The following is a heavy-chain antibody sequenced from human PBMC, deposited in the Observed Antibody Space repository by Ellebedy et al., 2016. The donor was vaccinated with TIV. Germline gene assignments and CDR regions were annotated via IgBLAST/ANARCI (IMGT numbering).Heavy chain of an antibody. Sequence: PGGSLRLSCAASGFTFTNYWMHWVRHVPGKGLVWVARSDQEGSGTSYADSVKGRFTISRDNAKNTLYLQMNSLRAEDTAVYYCSTVFEIWGQGTVVTVSS. CDR3: STVFEI. CDR1: GFTFTNYW. CDR2: SDQEGSGT. J-gene: IGHJ3*02. V-gene: IGHV3-74*01.